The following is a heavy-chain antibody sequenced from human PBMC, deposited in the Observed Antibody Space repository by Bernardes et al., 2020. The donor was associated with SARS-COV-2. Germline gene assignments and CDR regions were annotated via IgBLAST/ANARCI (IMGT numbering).Heavy chain of an antibody. CDR3: ARAPHLETLFGMVMAINGAFDL. CDR2: ISANTGNT. V-gene: IGHV1-18*04. J-gene: IGHJ3*01. CDR1: GYTFTTYG. D-gene: IGHD3-3*01. Sequence: ASVKVSCKASGYTFTTYGINWVRQAPGQGLEWVGWISANTGNTHYVQKFQGRVTLTTDTSTSTANMELRSLRFDDTAVYYCARAPHLETLFGMVMAINGAFDLWGQGTMITVSS.